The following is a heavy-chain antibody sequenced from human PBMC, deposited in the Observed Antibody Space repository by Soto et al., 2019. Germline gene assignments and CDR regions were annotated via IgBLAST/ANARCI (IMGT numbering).Heavy chain of an antibody. Sequence: QVQLVQSGAEVKKPGSSVKVSCKASGGTFSSYAISWVRQAPGQGLEWMGGIIPIFGTANYAHTFQGRVTITADESTSTAYMELSSLRSEDMDVYYCARVVVVLGYYYYGMDVWGQGTTVTVSS. CDR3: ARVVVVLGYYYYGMDV. CDR2: IIPIFGTA. D-gene: IGHD3-22*01. V-gene: IGHV1-69*01. J-gene: IGHJ6*02. CDR1: GGTFSSYA.